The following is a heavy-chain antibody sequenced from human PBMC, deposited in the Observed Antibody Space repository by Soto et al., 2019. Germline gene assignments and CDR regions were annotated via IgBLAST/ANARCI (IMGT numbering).Heavy chain of an antibody. CDR3: ARGSINDGLRDHYYYYYMDV. Sequence: GASVKVSCKASGYTFTSYDINWVRQATGQGLEWMGWMNPNSGNTGYAQKFQGRVTMTRNTSISTAYMELSSLRSEDTAVYYCARGSINDGLRDHYYYYYMDVWGKGTTVTVSS. J-gene: IGHJ6*03. V-gene: IGHV1-8*01. CDR1: GYTFTSYD. CDR2: MNPNSGNT. D-gene: IGHD4-17*01.